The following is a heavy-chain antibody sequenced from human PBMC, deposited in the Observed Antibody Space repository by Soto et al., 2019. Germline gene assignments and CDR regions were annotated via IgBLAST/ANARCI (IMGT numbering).Heavy chain of an antibody. CDR1: GYTFTGYY. V-gene: IGHV1-2*02. J-gene: IGHJ5*02. CDR3: ARDTFAGSSWVWGVDP. D-gene: IGHD6-13*01. Sequence: QVQLVQSGAEVKKPGASVKVSCKASGYTFTGYYMHWVRQAPGQGLEWMGWINPNSGGTNYAQKFQGRVTMTRDTSDSTTDMELSRLRSDDTAVYYCARDTFAGSSWVWGVDPWCQGTLVTVS. CDR2: INPNSGGT.